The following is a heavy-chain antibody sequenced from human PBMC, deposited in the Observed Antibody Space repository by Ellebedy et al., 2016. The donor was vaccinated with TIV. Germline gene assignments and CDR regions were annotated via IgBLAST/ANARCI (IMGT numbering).Heavy chain of an antibody. CDR1: GGSFSGYN. CDR2: INHNGKT. J-gene: IGHJ1*01. CDR3: ARGLTYCGGDCSGYFQH. Sequence: SQTLSLTCAVYGGSFSGYNWSWIRQPPGKGLEWIGEINHNGKTNYSPSLKSRVTVSVDTSKNQFSLKLSSVTAADTAVYYCARGLTYCGGDCSGYFQHWGQGTLVTVSS. D-gene: IGHD2-21*02. V-gene: IGHV4-34*01.